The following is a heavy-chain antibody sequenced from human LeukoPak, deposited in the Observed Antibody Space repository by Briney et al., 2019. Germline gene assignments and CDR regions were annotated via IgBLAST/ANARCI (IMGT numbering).Heavy chain of an antibody. J-gene: IGHJ4*01. Sequence: PSETLSLTCTVSGGSISSYYWSWIRQPPGKGLEWIGYIYYSGSTNCNPSLKSRVTISVDTSKNQFSLKLSSVTAADTAVYYCARIGHDLYQTFDFWGNGNLITVSS. D-gene: IGHD2-2*01. CDR3: ARIGHDLYQTFDF. V-gene: IGHV4-59*08. CDR1: GGSISSYY. CDR2: IYYSGST.